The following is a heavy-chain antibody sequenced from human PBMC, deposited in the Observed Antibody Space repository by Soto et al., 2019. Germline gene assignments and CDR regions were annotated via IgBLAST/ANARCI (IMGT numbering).Heavy chain of an antibody. Sequence: EVQLVESGGGLVQPGGSLRLSCAASGFTFSNAWMSWVRQAPGKGLEWVGRIKSKINGGTTEYAAPVKGRFTISRDDSKNTLFLHMNSLKTEDTAVYFCTSDLYYYDSSSYSYYFDYWGQGTLVTVSS. D-gene: IGHD3-22*01. CDR2: IKSKINGGTT. V-gene: IGHV3-15*01. J-gene: IGHJ4*02. CDR3: TSDLYYYDSSSYSYYFDY. CDR1: GFTFSNAW.